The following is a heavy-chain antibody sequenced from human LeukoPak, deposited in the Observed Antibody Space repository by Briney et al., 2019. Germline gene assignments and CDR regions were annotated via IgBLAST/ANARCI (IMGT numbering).Heavy chain of an antibody. CDR1: GFTFSDYY. D-gene: IGHD3-10*01. Sequence: GGSLRLSCAASGFTFSDYYMSWIRQAPGKGLEWVSYISSGGSTIYYAGSVKGRFTISRDNAKNSLYLQMNSLRAEDTAVYYCASDGRGITPTYYFDYWGQGTLVTVS. V-gene: IGHV3-11*04. CDR2: ISSGGSTI. J-gene: IGHJ4*02. CDR3: ASDGRGITPTYYFDY.